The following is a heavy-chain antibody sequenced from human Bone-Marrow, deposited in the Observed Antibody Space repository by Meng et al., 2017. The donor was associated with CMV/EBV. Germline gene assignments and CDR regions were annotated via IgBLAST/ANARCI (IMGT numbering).Heavy chain of an antibody. V-gene: IGHV3-33*06. J-gene: IGHJ4*02. CDR2: IWYDGSNK. CDR3: AKGRLYGGNSHFDY. Sequence: SLKISCAASGFTFSSYGMHWVRQAPGKGLEWVAVIWYDGSNKYYADSVKGRFTISRDNSKNTLYLQMNSLRAEDTAVYYCAKGRLYGGNSHFDYWGQGTLVTVSS. D-gene: IGHD4-23*01. CDR1: GFTFSSYG.